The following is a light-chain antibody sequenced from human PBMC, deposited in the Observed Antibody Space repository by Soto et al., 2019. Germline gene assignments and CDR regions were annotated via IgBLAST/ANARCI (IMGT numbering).Light chain of an antibody. CDR1: SSDVGGYNY. J-gene: IGLJ1*01. CDR2: DVS. CDR3: SSYTSSDV. Sequence: QSVLTQPASVSGSPGQSITISCTGTSSDVGGYNYVSWYQQHPGKAPKLMIYDVSNRPSGVSNRFSGSKSGNTASLTISGLQAEDEAAYYCSSYTSSDVFGTGTKVTVL. V-gene: IGLV2-14*01.